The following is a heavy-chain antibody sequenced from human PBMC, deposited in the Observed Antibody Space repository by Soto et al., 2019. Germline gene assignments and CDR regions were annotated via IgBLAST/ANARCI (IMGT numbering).Heavy chain of an antibody. CDR3: ASDPPRYVVVVAAANWFDP. CDR2: ISAYNGNT. V-gene: IGHV1-18*01. J-gene: IGHJ5*02. Sequence: QVQLVQSVAEVKKPGASVKVSCKASGYTFTSYGISWERQAPGPGLEWMGWISAYNGNTNYSQKLQGRVTMTTDTSTSTAYMELRSLRSDDTAVYYCASDPPRYVVVVAAANWFDPWGQGTLVTVSA. CDR1: GYTFTSYG. D-gene: IGHD2-15*01.